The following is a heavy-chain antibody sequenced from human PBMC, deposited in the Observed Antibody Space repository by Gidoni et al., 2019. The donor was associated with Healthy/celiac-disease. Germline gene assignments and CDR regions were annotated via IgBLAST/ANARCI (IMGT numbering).Heavy chain of an antibody. D-gene: IGHD6-6*01. CDR3: ARTYSSSVNWFDP. CDR1: GGSISSSSYY. Sequence: QLQLQESGPGLVKPSETLSLTCTVSGGSISSSSYYWGWIRQPPGKGLEWIGSIYSSGGTYYNPSLKSRVTISVDTSKNQFSLKLSSVTAADTAVYYCARTYSSSVNWFDPWGQGTLVTVSS. CDR2: IYSSGGT. V-gene: IGHV4-39*01. J-gene: IGHJ5*02.